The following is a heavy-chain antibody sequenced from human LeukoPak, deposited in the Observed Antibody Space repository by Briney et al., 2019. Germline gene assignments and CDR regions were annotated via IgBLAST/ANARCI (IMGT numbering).Heavy chain of an antibody. J-gene: IGHJ6*02. D-gene: IGHD3-3*01. Sequence: GASVKVSCKASGYTFTSYYMHWVRQAPGQVLEWMGIINPSGGSTSYAQKFQGRVTMTRNTSISTAYMELSSLRSEDTAVYYCARGRDDFWSGYSNRYYYYYGMDVWGQGTTVTVSS. CDR3: ARGRDDFWSGYSNRYYYYYGMDV. V-gene: IGHV1-46*01. CDR2: INPSGGST. CDR1: GYTFTSYY.